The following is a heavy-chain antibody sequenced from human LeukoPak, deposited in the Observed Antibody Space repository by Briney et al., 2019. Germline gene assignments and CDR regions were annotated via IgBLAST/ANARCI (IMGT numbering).Heavy chain of an antibody. CDR3: TRGNIYYYGMDV. CDR1: GYTFSSYD. CDR2: MNPNSGNT. Sequence: ASGKGSCKASGYTFSSYDINWVRQATGQGLEWMGYMNPNSGNTGYAQNLQGRVTMTRNTSISTAYMELSSLRSEDTAVYYCTRGNIYYYGMDVWGQGTTVTVS. V-gene: IGHV1-8*01. J-gene: IGHJ6*02.